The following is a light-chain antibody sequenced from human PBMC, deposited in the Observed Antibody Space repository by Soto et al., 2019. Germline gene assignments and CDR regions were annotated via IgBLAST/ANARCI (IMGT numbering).Light chain of an antibody. Sequence: EIVLTQSPATLSLSPGERATLSRRASESVSSNLAWYQPTPVQAPRLXIFGASTRATGIPVRFSGRGSGTEFTLTISSLQSEDFAVYYGQQYNNWPPITFGQGTRLEIK. CDR3: QQYNNWPPIT. J-gene: IGKJ5*01. CDR2: GAS. V-gene: IGKV3-15*01. CDR1: ESVSSN.